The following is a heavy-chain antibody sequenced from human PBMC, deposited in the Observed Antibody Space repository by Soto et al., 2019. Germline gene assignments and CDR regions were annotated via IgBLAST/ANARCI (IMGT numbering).Heavy chain of an antibody. CDR3: ARVEDYGDYFDY. Sequence: SQTLSLTCTVSGGSVRSGSYYWSWIRQPPGKGLEWIGYIYYSGTTNYNPSLKSRVTISVDTSKNQFSLKLSSVTAADTAVYYCARVEDYGDYFDYWGQGTLVTLSS. V-gene: IGHV4-61*01. CDR2: IYYSGTT. CDR1: GGSVRSGSYY. D-gene: IGHD4-17*01. J-gene: IGHJ4*02.